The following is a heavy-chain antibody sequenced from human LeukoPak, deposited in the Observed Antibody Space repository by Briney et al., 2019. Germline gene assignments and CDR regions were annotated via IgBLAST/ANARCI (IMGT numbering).Heavy chain of an antibody. J-gene: IGHJ4*02. Sequence: GASVKVSCKASGYTFTSYYMHWVRQAPGQGLEWMGWINPNSGGTNYAQKFQGRVTMTRDTSISTAFMELSRLRSDDTAVYYCASIGYSSVAGDYYFDYWGQGTLVTVSS. CDR2: INPNSGGT. CDR1: GYTFTSYY. CDR3: ASIGYSSVAGDYYFDY. V-gene: IGHV1-2*02. D-gene: IGHD6-25*01.